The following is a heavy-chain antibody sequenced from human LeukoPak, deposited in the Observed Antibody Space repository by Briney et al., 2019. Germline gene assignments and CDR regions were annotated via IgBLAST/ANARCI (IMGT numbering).Heavy chain of an antibody. J-gene: IGHJ6*02. CDR3: ARGRGSGIIFYYYGMDV. V-gene: IGHV1-46*01. Sequence: ASVKVSCKASGYTFTSYYMHWVRQAPGQGLEWMGIINPSGGSTSYAQKFQGRVTMTRDTSTSTVYMELSSLRSEDTAVYYCARGRGSGIIFYYYGMDVWGQGTTVTVSS. CDR2: INPSGGST. CDR1: GYTFTSYY. D-gene: IGHD3-10*01.